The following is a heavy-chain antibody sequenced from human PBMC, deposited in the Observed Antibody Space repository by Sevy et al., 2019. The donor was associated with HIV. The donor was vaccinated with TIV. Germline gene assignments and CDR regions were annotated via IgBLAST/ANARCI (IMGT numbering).Heavy chain of an antibody. D-gene: IGHD3-3*01. CDR2: INPGDPDT. CDR1: GYSFTSYW. J-gene: IGHJ5*02. V-gene: IGHV5-51*01. Sequence: GESLKISCKGSGYSFTSYWIGWVRQMPGKGLEWMGIINPGDPDTKYSPSFQGQVTISADKSITTAYLQWTSLKASDTAMYYCARSNPTILEWFTNWFDPWGQGTLVTVSS. CDR3: ARSNPTILEWFTNWFDP.